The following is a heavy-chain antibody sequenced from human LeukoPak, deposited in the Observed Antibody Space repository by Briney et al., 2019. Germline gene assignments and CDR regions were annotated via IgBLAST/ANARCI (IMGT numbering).Heavy chain of an antibody. CDR3: ARNKRMATISPYFDH. J-gene: IGHJ4*02. D-gene: IGHD5-12*01. V-gene: IGHV4-59*12. CDR2: IYYSGST. Sequence: SETLSLTCTVSGGSISNYYWSWIRQPPGKGLEWIGYIYYSGSTYYNPSLKSRVTISVDTSKNQFSLKLSSVTAADTAVYYCARNKRMATISPYFDHWGQGTLVTVSS. CDR1: GGSISNYY.